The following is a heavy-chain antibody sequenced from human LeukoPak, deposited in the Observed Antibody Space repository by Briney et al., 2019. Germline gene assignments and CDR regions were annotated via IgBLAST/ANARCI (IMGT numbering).Heavy chain of an antibody. Sequence: GGSLRLSCAASGFTFSSYAMSWVRQAPGNGLEWVSAISGSGGSTYYADSVKGRFTISRDNSKNTLYLQMNSLRAEDTAVYYCAKKVEVVQAAIPGQDYWGQGTLVTVSS. CDR1: GFTFSSYA. CDR2: ISGSGGST. V-gene: IGHV3-23*01. D-gene: IGHD2-2*02. CDR3: AKKVEVVQAAIPGQDY. J-gene: IGHJ4*02.